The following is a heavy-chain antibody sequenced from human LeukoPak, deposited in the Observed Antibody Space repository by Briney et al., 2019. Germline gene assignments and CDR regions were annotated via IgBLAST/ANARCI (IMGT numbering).Heavy chain of an antibody. Sequence: SGGSLRLSCAASGFTFNNYGLHWVRQAPGKGLEWVAFIRSDGTNEYYADSVKGRFTISRDDSKNTLYLQVTGLRPEDTAVYYCAREYSSSSAPTYFDYWGQGTLVTVSS. J-gene: IGHJ4*02. CDR3: AREYSSSSAPTYFDY. V-gene: IGHV3-30*02. CDR2: IRSDGTNE. D-gene: IGHD6-13*01. CDR1: GFTFNNYG.